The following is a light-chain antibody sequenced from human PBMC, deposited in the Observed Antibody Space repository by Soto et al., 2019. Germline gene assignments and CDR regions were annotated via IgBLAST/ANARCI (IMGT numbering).Light chain of an antibody. CDR1: SSDVGGYNS. Sequence: QSVLTQPASVSGSPGQSITISCTGTSSDVGGYNSVSWYQHHPGKVPELMIYEVTNRPSGVSNRFSGSRSGNTASLTISGLQAEDEADYYCSSYTSSSTLVFGGGTKLTVL. V-gene: IGLV2-14*01. J-gene: IGLJ2*01. CDR2: EVT. CDR3: SSYTSSSTLV.